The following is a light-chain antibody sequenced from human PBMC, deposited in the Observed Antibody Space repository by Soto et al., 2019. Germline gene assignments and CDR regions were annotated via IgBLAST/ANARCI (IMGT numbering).Light chain of an antibody. V-gene: IGKV3-20*01. Sequence: DIVLTQSPGTLSLSPGERATLSCRASQSVSSAYLAWYQQKPGQAPRLLIYGASTRATDIPDRFSGSGSGTDFTLTISRLEPEDLAVYYCQQYGNSPPWTFGQGTKVEIK. J-gene: IGKJ1*01. CDR3: QQYGNSPPWT. CDR2: GAS. CDR1: QSVSSAY.